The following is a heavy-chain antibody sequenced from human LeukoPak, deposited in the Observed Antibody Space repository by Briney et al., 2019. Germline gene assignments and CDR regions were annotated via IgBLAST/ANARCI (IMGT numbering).Heavy chain of an antibody. CDR3: ARDRDLVSIGIAVAGLPKY. CDR2: ISAYNGNT. Sequence: APVKVSCKASGYTFTSYGISWVRQAPGQGLEWMGWISAYNGNTNYAQKLQGRVTMTTDTSTSTAYMELRSLRSDDTAVYYCARDRDLVSIGIAVAGLPKYWGQGTLVTVSS. D-gene: IGHD6-19*01. J-gene: IGHJ4*02. CDR1: GYTFTSYG. V-gene: IGHV1-18*01.